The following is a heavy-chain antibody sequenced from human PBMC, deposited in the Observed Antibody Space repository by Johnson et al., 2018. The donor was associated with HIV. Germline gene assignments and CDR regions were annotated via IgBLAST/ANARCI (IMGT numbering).Heavy chain of an antibody. CDR2: ISYDGSNK. V-gene: IGHV3-30*18. Sequence: QVQLVESGGGVVQPGRSLRLSCAASGFTFSSYGMHWVRQAPGKGLEWVAVISYDGSNKYYADSVKGRFTISRDNSKNTLYLQMNSLRAEDTAVYYCAKCVYSSSSWMLFDIWGQGTMVTVFS. D-gene: IGHD6-6*01. CDR3: AKCVYSSSSWMLFDI. CDR1: GFTFSSYG. J-gene: IGHJ3*02.